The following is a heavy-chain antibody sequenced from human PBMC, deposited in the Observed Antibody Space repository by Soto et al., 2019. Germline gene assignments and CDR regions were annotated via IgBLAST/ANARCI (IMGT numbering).Heavy chain of an antibody. CDR2: ISWNSDSK. V-gene: IGHV3-9*01. D-gene: IGHD1-1*01. Sequence: EVQLVESGGGLVQPGRSLRLSCTASGFSFENHAMHWVRQAPGKGLEWVSGISWNSDSKGYADSVKGRFTVSRDNAKNSLYLQMNSLRAEDTALYYCAKDTTGTYTTLDYWGQGTLVTVSS. J-gene: IGHJ4*02. CDR3: AKDTTGTYTTLDY. CDR1: GFSFENHA.